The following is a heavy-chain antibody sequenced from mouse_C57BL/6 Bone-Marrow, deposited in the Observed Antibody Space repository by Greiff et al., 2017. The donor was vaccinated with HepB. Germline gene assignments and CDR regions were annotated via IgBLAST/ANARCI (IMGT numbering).Heavy chain of an antibody. CDR2: INPGSGGT. Sequence: QVQLQQSGAELVRPGTSVKVSCKASGYAFTNYLIEWVKQRPGQGLEWIGVINPGSGGTNYNEKFKGKATLTADKSSSTAYMQLSSLTSEDSAVYFCAREGTTVVDFDYWGQGTTLTVSS. D-gene: IGHD1-1*01. CDR3: AREGTTVVDFDY. V-gene: IGHV1-54*01. CDR1: GYAFTNYL. J-gene: IGHJ2*01.